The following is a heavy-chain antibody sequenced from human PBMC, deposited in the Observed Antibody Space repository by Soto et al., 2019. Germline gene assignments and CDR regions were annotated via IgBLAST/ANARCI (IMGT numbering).Heavy chain of an antibody. V-gene: IGHV3-7*04. D-gene: IGHD5-18*01. CDR2: IKQDGSET. CDR1: GFIFSDHW. J-gene: IGHJ4*02. CDR3: AGGTGWLTDK. Sequence: EVYLVESGGDLVQPGGSLRLSCAASGFIFSDHWRNWVRQAPGKGLEWVANIKQDGSETKYVESVRGRFTISSDNAKNSLYLQMNTLRAEDTAVYYCAGGTGWLTDKWGQGTLVAVSS.